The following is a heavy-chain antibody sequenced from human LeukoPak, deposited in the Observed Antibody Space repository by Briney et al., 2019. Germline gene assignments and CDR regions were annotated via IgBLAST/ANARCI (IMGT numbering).Heavy chain of an antibody. CDR2: IYNSGST. V-gene: IGHV4-61*02. Sequence: SQTLSLTCTVSGGSISGAYIYWSWIRQSAGKGLEWIVRIYNSGSTSYNPSLESRVTISIDTSKNQFSLELSSVTAADTAAYYCAGEGNPGGNNYGHCPDYWGQGTLVTVSS. D-gene: IGHD5-18*01. CDR1: GGSISGAYIY. J-gene: IGHJ4*02. CDR3: AGEGNPGGNNYGHCPDY.